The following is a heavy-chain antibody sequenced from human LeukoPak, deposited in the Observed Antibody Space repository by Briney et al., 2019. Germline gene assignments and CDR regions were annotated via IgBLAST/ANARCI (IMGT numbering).Heavy chain of an antibody. CDR1: GFIFSDYN. J-gene: IGHJ6*04. CDR2: ISGSSNYM. Sequence: GGSLRLSCRTSGFIFSDYNMNWVRQAPAKGMDWVSVISGSSNYMNYADSVKGRFTISRDNAKNSLYLQMNSLRAEDTAVYYCAELGITMIGGVWGKGTTVTISS. CDR3: AELGITMIGGV. V-gene: IGHV3-21*01. D-gene: IGHD3-10*02.